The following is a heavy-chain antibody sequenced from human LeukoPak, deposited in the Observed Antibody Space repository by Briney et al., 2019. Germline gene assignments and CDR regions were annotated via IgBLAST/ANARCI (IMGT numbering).Heavy chain of an antibody. Sequence: PGGSLRLSCAASGFTFSNAWMSWVRQAPGKGLEWVGRIRSKTDGGTTDYAAPVKGRFTISRDDSKNTLYLQMNSLKTEDTAVYYCTTEYDSRYFDYWGQGTLVTVSS. CDR3: TTEYDSRYFDY. CDR2: IRSKTDGGTT. V-gene: IGHV3-15*01. D-gene: IGHD3-22*01. J-gene: IGHJ4*02. CDR1: GFTFSNAW.